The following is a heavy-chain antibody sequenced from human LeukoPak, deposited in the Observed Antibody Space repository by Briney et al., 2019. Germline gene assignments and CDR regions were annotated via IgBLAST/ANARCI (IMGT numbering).Heavy chain of an antibody. CDR2: VYYSGST. V-gene: IGHV4-59*01. J-gene: IGHJ5*02. CDR1: GGSISSYY. CDR3: ARENRDGYNYNRRLFDP. Sequence: SETLSLTCTVSGGSISSYYWSWIRQPPGKGLEWIGYVYYSGSTNYNPSLKSRVTISVDTSKSQFSLKLSSVTAADTAVYYCARENRDGYNYNRRLFDPWGQGTLVTVSS. D-gene: IGHD5-24*01.